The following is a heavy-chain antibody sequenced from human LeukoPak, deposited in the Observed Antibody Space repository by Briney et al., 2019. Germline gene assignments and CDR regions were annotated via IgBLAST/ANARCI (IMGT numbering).Heavy chain of an antibody. CDR2: IYTSGST. D-gene: IGHD3-22*01. Sequence: PSETLSLTCTVSGGSISGYYWSWIRQPAGKGLEWIGRIYTSGSTNYNPSLKSRVTMSVDTSKNQFSLKLSSVTAADTAVYYCARSHDSSGYYFNFDYWGQGTLVTVSS. J-gene: IGHJ4*02. CDR3: ARSHDSSGYYFNFDY. CDR1: GGSISGYY. V-gene: IGHV4-4*07.